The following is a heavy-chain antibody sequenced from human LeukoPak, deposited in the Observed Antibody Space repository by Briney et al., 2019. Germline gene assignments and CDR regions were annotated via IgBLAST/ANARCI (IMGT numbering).Heavy chain of an antibody. D-gene: IGHD3-10*01. CDR1: GYTFISYG. CDR3: ARDRTMVRGADNYGMDV. V-gene: IGHV1-18*01. Sequence: ASVKVSCMASGYTFISYGINWVRQAPGQGLEWMGWISGYNGDTKYGQKLQDRVTMTTDTSTSTAYMEVRSLRSDDTAVYYCARDRTMVRGADNYGMDVWGHGTTVTVSS. CDR2: ISGYNGDT. J-gene: IGHJ6*02.